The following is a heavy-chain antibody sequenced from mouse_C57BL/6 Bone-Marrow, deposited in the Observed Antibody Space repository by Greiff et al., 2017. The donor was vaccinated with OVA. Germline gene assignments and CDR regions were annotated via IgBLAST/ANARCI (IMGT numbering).Heavy chain of an antibody. CDR1: EYEFPSHD. J-gene: IGHJ1*03. D-gene: IGHD2-4*01. Sequence: EVKLVESGGGLVQPGESLKLSCESNEYEFPSHDMSWVRKTPEKSLELVAAINSDGGSTYYPDTMERRFIISRDNTKKTLYLQMSSLRSEDTALYYCARLMSLYDYHWYFDVWGTGTTVTVSS. V-gene: IGHV5-2*01. CDR2: INSDGGST. CDR3: ARLMSLYDYHWYFDV.